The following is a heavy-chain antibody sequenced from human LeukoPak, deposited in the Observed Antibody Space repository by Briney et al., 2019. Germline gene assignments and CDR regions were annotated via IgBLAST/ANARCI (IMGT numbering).Heavy chain of an antibody. CDR2: ISAYNGNT. Sequence: RASVKVSCKASGYTFTSYGISWVRRAPGQGLEWMGWISAYNGNTNYAQKLQGRVTMTTDTSTSTAYMELRSLRSDDTAVYYCARDRSWSGNSDHFQHWGQGTLVTVSS. CDR3: ARDRSWSGNSDHFQH. CDR1: GYTFTSYG. D-gene: IGHD4-23*01. V-gene: IGHV1-18*01. J-gene: IGHJ1*01.